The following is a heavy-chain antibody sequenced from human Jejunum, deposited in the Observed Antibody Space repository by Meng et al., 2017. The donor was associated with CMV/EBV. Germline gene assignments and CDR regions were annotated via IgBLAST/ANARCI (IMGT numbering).Heavy chain of an antibody. CDR3: ARVEVGITSGDY. V-gene: IGHV1-18*01. D-gene: IGHD1-26*01. CDR1: GYAFTNYG. CDR2: ISAYNGNT. J-gene: IGHJ4*02. Sequence: QVELGQCGAEVKKSGASVKVSCKASGYAFTNYGISWVRQAPGQGLEWMGWISAYNGNTNYAQTLQGRVTMTTDTSTSTAYMELGSLRSDDTAVYYCARVEVGITSGDYWGQGTLVTVSS.